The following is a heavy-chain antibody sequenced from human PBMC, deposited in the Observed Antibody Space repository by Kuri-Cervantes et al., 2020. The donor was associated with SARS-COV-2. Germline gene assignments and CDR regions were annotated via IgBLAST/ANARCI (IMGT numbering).Heavy chain of an antibody. CDR3: ARDRGVRGVIIYYYYGMDV. CDR1: GYTFTSYA. D-gene: IGHD3-10*01. V-gene: IGHV1-3*01. CDR2: INAGNGNT. J-gene: IGHJ6*02. Sequence: ASVKVSCKASGYTFTSYAMHWVRQAPGQRLEWMGWINAGNGNTKYSQKFQGRVTITRDTSASTAYMELSSLRSEDTAVYYCARDRGVRGVIIYYYYGMDVWGQASTVTVSS.